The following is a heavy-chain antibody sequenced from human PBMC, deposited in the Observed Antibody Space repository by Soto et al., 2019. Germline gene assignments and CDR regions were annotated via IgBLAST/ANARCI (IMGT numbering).Heavy chain of an antibody. CDR3: ARGRCSSTSCYDYYMDV. CDR1: GFTFSSYW. Sequence: GGSLRLSCAASGFTFSSYWMSWVRQAPGKGLEWVANIKQDGSEKYYVDSVKGRFTISRDNAKNSLYLQMNSLRAEDTAVYYCARGRCSSTSCYDYYMDVWGKGTTVTVSS. D-gene: IGHD2-2*01. CDR2: IKQDGSEK. V-gene: IGHV3-7*01. J-gene: IGHJ6*03.